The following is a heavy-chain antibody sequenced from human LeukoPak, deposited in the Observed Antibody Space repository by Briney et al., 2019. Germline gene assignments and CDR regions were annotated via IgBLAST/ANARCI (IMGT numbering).Heavy chain of an antibody. Sequence: ETLSLTCAVSGGSISSYYWSWIRQSPGNGLEWIAYIYYRGNTNYNPSLKSRVTISIDTPKSQFSLELSSVTPADTAVYYCARNYRNHLYFDLWGRGTLVTVFS. V-gene: IGHV4-59*08. CDR1: GGSISSYY. D-gene: IGHD1-14*01. CDR3: ARNYRNHLYFDL. J-gene: IGHJ2*01. CDR2: IYYRGNT.